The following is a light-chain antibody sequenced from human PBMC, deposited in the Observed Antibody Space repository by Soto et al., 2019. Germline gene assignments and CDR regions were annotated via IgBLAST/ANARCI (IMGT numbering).Light chain of an antibody. Sequence: DIQMTQSPSTLSASVGDRVTITCRASQSISRSLAWYQQKPGKAPNLLIFDASSLEGGVPSRFSDSGFGTEFTLTITNLQPADFATYYCQQYSDFLISFGPGTTVDFK. CDR1: QSISRS. J-gene: IGKJ3*01. V-gene: IGKV1-5*01. CDR2: DAS. CDR3: QQYSDFLIS.